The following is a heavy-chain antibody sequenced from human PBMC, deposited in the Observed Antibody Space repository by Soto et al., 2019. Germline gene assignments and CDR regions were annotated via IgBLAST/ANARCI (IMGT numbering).Heavy chain of an antibody. D-gene: IGHD5-12*01. V-gene: IGHV1-18*01. CDR2: ISVYNGNT. Sequence: ASVKVSCKASGYTFTSYGISWVRQAPGQGLEWMGWISVYNGNTKYTQKVQGRVTMTTDTSTRTAYMELRSLRSDDTAVYYCARWLHPLKYYFDYWGQETLVTVSS. J-gene: IGHJ4*02. CDR3: ARWLHPLKYYFDY. CDR1: GYTFTSYG.